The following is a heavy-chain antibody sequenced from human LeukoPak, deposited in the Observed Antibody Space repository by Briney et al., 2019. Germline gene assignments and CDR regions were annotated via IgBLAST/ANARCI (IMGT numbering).Heavy chain of an antibody. V-gene: IGHV4-59*01. CDR3: ARDLFGYDSSGYYRFFDY. CDR1: GGSISSYY. D-gene: IGHD3-22*01. Sequence: SETLSLTCTVSGGSISSYYWSLIRQPPGKGLEWIGYIYYSGSTNYNPSLKSRVTISVDTSKNQFSLKLSSVTAADTAVYYCARDLFGYDSSGYYRFFDYWGQGTLVTVSS. CDR2: IYYSGST. J-gene: IGHJ4*02.